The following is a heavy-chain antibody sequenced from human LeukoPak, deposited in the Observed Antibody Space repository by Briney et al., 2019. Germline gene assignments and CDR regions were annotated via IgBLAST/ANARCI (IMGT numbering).Heavy chain of an antibody. D-gene: IGHD5-12*01. CDR3: AKTDRGYDPKYFDY. CDR1: GFTFSSYA. CDR2: ISGSGGST. J-gene: IGHJ4*02. V-gene: IGHV3-23*01. Sequence: GGSLRLSCAASGFTFSSYAMSWVRQAPGKGLEWVASISGSGGSTYYADSVKGRFTISRDNSKNTLYLQMNSLRAEDAALYYCAKTDRGYDPKYFDYWGQGTLVTVSS.